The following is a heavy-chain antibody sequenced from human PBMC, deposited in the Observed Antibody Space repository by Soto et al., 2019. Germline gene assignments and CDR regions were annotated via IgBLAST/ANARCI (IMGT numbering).Heavy chain of an antibody. CDR3: EKRRGAGGHFDY. V-gene: IGHV3-23*01. D-gene: IGHD2-15*01. CDR2: VSIGGST. Sequence: DVQLLESGGGLVQPAGSLRLSCAASGFTFSSYAMGWVRQGPGKGLEWVAVVSIGGSTHYADSVRGRFTISRDNSKNTLSLQMNSLTAEDTAVYFCEKRRGAGGHFDYWGQGALVTVSS. J-gene: IGHJ4*02. CDR1: GFTFSSYA.